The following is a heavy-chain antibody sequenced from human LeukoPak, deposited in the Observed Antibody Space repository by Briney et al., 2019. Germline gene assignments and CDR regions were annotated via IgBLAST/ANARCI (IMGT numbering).Heavy chain of an antibody. V-gene: IGHV4-30-2*01. CDR2: IYHSGST. CDR1: GGSISSGGYY. CDR3: ARDHGVTTSADGNYYYYMDV. Sequence: SETLSLTCTVSGGSISSGGYYWSWIRQPPGKGLEWIGYIYHSGSTYYNPSLKSRVTISVDRSKNQFSLKLSSVTAVDTAVYYCARDHGVTTSADGNYYYYMDVWGKGTTVTVSS. D-gene: IGHD4-11*01. J-gene: IGHJ6*03.